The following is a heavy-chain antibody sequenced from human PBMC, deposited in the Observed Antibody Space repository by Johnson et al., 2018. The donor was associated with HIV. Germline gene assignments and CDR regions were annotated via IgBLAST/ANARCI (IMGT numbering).Heavy chain of an antibody. J-gene: IGHJ3*01. CDR3: AKLNPVDDSFDL. CDR2: IYSAGRT. CDR1: GLTVSSNY. Sequence: LVESGGGLVQPGGSLRLSCAASGLTVSSNYMNWVRQAPGKGLEWVSIIYSAGRTFYADSVKGRFTISRDNSENTVFLQMNSLRSEDTAVYFCAKLNPVDDSFDLWGQGTMVTVSS. D-gene: IGHD2-15*01. V-gene: IGHV3-66*02.